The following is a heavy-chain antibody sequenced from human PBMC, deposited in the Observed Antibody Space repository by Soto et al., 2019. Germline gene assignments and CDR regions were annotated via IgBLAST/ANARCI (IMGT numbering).Heavy chain of an antibody. CDR3: AKDRLRTGTPIRGFSADPSHGMDV. Sequence: QVQLVESGGGVVQPGRSLRLSCAASGFTFSSYGMHWVRQAPGKGLEWVAVISYDGSNKYYADSVKGRFTISRDNSKNTLYLQMNSLRAEDTAVYYCAKDRLRTGTPIRGFSADPSHGMDVWGQGTTVTVSS. CDR2: ISYDGSNK. V-gene: IGHV3-30*18. D-gene: IGHD1-1*01. CDR1: GFTFSSYG. J-gene: IGHJ6*02.